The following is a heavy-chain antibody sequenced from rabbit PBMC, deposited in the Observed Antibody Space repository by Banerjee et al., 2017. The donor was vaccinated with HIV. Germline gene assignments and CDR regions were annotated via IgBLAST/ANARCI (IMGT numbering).Heavy chain of an antibody. CDR3: ARGDTSYGYVDL. CDR2: IDCGSGGNT. CDR1: GFDFSSNA. J-gene: IGHJ4*01. V-gene: IGHV1S45*01. D-gene: IGHD6-1*01. Sequence: QEQLVESGGGLVKPGASLTLTCTASGFDFSSNAMYWVRQAPGKGPEWIACIDCGSGGNTYYATWAKGRFTISKTSSTTVTLQMTSLTAADTATYFCARGDTSYGYVDLWGQGTLVTVS.